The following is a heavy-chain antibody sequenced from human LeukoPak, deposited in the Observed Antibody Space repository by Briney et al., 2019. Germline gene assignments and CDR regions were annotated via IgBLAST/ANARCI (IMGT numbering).Heavy chain of an antibody. J-gene: IGHJ5*02. CDR2: IYYSGNT. D-gene: IGHD6-6*01. V-gene: IGHV4-30-4*08. CDR3: ARGDYSSSSRNNQDWFGP. CDR1: GASISSGDYY. Sequence: SETLSLTCTVSGASISSGDYYWSWIRQPPGRGLEWIGYIYYSGNTDYNPSLKSRVIISVDTSKNQFSLKLTSVTAADTAVYYCARGDYSSSSRNNQDWFGPWGQGTLVTVSS.